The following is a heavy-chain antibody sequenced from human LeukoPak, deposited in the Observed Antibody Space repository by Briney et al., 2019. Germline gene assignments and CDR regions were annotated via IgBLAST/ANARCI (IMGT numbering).Heavy chain of an antibody. CDR1: GYTFTGYY. J-gene: IGHJ4*02. Sequence: ASVKVSCKASGYTFTGYYMHWVRQAPGQGLEWMGWINPNSGGTNYAQKFQGRVTMTRNTSISTAYMELSSLRSEDTAVYYCARGFDEWELAVDDYRGQGTLVTVSS. D-gene: IGHD1-26*01. CDR3: ARGFDEWELAVDDY. CDR2: INPNSGGT. V-gene: IGHV1-2*02.